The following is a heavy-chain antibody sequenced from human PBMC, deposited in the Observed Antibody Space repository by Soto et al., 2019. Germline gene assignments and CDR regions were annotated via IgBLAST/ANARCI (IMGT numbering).Heavy chain of an antibody. CDR3: AGDGVGVVVPAADWYFDL. CDR2: IIPILGIA. Sequence: QVQLVQSGAEVKKPGSSVKVSCKASGGTFSSYTISWVRQAPGQGLEWMGRIIPILGIANYAQKFQGRVKMTADKTTCTAYMQRSSVRCGDTVVYYCAGDGVGVVVPAADWYFDLWGRGTLVTVSS. V-gene: IGHV1-69*08. CDR1: GGTFSSYT. J-gene: IGHJ2*01. D-gene: IGHD2-2*01.